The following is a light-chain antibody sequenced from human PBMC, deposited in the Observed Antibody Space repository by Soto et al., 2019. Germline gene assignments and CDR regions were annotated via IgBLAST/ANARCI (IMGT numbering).Light chain of an antibody. J-gene: IGKJ4*01. V-gene: IGKV3D-15*01. CDR1: QSVSSR. CDR3: QQSYSTPLT. CDR2: GAS. Sequence: EIVMTQSPGTLSLSPGERATLSCRASQSVSSRLAWYQQKPGQAPRLLISGASSRATGIPDRFSGSGSGTDFTLTISSLQPEDFATYYCQQSYSTPLTFGGGTKVDIK.